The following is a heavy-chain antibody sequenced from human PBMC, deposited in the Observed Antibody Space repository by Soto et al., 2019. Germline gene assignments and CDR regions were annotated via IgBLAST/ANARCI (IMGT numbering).Heavy chain of an antibody. CDR1: GGTFSSYA. V-gene: IGHV1-69*12. D-gene: IGHD2-15*01. CDR3: AREHDHRSGRYDY. J-gene: IGHJ4*02. CDR2: IIPIFGTA. Sequence: QVQLVQSGAEVKKPGSSVKVSCKASGGTFSSYAISWVRQAPGQGLEWMGGIIPIFGTANYAQKFQGRVTVAADESTSTAYMELSSLRCEDTAVDYCAREHDHRSGRYDYWGQGTLVTVSS.